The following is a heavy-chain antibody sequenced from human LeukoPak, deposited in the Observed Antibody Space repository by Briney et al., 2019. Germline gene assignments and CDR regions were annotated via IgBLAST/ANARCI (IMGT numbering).Heavy chain of an antibody. CDR2: ISYDGSNK. Sequence: PGGSLRLSGAASGFTFSSYAMHWVRQAPGKGLEWVAVISYDGSNKYYADSVKGRFTISRDNSKNTLYLQMNSLRAEDTAVYYCARGPNGEWLLPFDYWGQGTLVTVSS. CDR3: ARGPNGEWLLPFDY. CDR1: GFTFSSYA. V-gene: IGHV3-30*04. J-gene: IGHJ4*02. D-gene: IGHD3-3*01.